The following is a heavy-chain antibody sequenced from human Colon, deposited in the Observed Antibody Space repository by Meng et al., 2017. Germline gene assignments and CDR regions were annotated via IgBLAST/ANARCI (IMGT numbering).Heavy chain of an antibody. CDR1: GGSVSSPSYS. D-gene: IGHD1-26*01. CDR2: VYYTGSA. CDR3: ARGRGSYSSIDF. J-gene: IGHJ4*02. V-gene: IGHV4-61*03. Sequence: QVQLPWSCPELGRPSGTLSLTCPLSGGSVSSPSYSWSWIRQTPGKGLEWIGYVYYTGSANYNPSLKSRVTISVDTSKNHFSLNLTSVTAADTAVYYCARGRGSYSSIDFWGQGTLVTVSS.